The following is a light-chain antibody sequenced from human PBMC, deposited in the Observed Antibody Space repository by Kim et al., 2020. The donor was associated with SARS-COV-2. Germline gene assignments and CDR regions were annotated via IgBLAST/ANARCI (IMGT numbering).Light chain of an antibody. V-gene: IGKV4-1*01. J-gene: IGKJ1*01. CDR3: QQYYSPPWT. CDR1: QSVLYSSNNENY. Sequence: DIVMTQSPDSLAVSLGERATINCKSSQSVLYSSNNENYLAWYQQKPGQPPKLLIYWASTRESGVPDRFSGSGSGTDFTLTISSLQAEDVAVYYCQQYYSPPWTFGQGTKVEIK. CDR2: WAS.